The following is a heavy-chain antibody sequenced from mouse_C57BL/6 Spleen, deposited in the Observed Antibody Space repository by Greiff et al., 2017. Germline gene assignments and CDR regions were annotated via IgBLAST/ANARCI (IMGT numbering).Heavy chain of an antibody. J-gene: IGHJ2*01. V-gene: IGHV5-17*01. Sequence: EVMLVESGGGLVKPGGSLKLSCAASGFTFSDYGMHWVRQAPEKGLEWVAYISSGSSTIYYADTVKGRFTISRDNAKNTLFLQMTSLRSEDTAMYYCARSTTVVATGDYWGQGTTLTVSS. D-gene: IGHD1-1*01. CDR2: ISSGSSTI. CDR1: GFTFSDYG. CDR3: ARSTTVVATGDY.